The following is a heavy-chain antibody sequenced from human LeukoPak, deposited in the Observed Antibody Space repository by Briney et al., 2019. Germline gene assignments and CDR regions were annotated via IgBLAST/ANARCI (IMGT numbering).Heavy chain of an antibody. CDR3: ARDQGVWYYDSSGYYPDY. CDR2: MNPNSGNT. J-gene: IGHJ4*02. Sequence: ASVTVSFMASGYTFTGYDSNWVGQATGQGLEWMGWMNPNSGNTGYTQKFQGRVTMTRNTSISTAYMELSSLRSEDTAVYYCARDQGVWYYDSSGYYPDYWGQGTLVTVSS. D-gene: IGHD3-22*01. V-gene: IGHV1-8*01. CDR1: GYTFTGYD.